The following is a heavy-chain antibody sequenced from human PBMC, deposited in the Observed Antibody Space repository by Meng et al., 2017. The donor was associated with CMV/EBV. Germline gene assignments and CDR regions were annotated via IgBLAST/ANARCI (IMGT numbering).Heavy chain of an antibody. CDR1: GFTFSSYA. CDR3: ARVIAVAGLNPGRFDY. D-gene: IGHD6-19*01. Sequence: GESLKISCAASGFTFSSYAMSWVRQAPGKGLEWVSAISGSGGSTYYADSVKGRFTISRDNSKNTLYLQMNSLRAEDTAVYYCARVIAVAGLNPGRFDYWGQGTLVTVSS. V-gene: IGHV3-23*01. CDR2: ISGSGGST. J-gene: IGHJ4*02.